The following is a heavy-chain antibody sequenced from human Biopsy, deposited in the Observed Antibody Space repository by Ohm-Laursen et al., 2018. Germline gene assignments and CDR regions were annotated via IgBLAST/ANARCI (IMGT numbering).Heavy chain of an antibody. J-gene: IGHJ4*02. CDR3: AREAVGYQLPCDD. CDR2: IIPILRTT. Sequence: SVTASYHAPTGPFDCYGIRWMRLAPAPGRERMGSIIPILRTTAYAQTFLGRVTITADSPTSTVDMELTSLTSDDTAVYFCAREAVGYQLPCDDWGQGPLVTVSS. V-gene: IGHV1-69*11. CDR1: TGPFDCYG. D-gene: IGHD2-2*01.